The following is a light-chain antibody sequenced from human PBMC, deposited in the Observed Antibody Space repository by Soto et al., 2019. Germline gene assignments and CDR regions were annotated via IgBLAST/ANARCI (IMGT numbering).Light chain of an antibody. CDR3: CSYVGSSTVV. CDR1: SSDVGSYNL. V-gene: IGLV2-23*01. Sequence: QSALTQPASVSGSPGQSITISCTGTSSDVGSYNLVSWYQQHPGKAPKLMIYEGSKRPSGVSNRFSGSKSGNTASLTISGLQAEDEAEYYCCSYVGSSTVVFGGGTKLTVL. CDR2: EGS. J-gene: IGLJ2*01.